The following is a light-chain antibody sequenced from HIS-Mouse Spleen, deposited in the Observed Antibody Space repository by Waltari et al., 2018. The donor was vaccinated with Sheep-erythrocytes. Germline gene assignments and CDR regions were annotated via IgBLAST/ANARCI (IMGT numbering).Light chain of an antibody. CDR2: DAS. J-gene: IGKJ4*01. V-gene: IGKV1-33*01. CDR1: QDISNY. Sequence: DIQMTQSPSSLSASVGDRVTITCQASQDISNYLNWYQQKPGQAPKLLIYDASNLETGVPSRFSGSGSGTDFTFTISSLQPEDIATYYCKQYDNLLTFGGGTKVEIK. CDR3: KQYDNLLT.